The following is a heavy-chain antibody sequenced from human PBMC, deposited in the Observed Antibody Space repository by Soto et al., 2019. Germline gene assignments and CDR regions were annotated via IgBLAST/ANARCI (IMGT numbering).Heavy chain of an antibody. J-gene: IGHJ6*02. CDR3: ARDLPTMDT. Sequence: QVQLVQSGAEVKKPGASVKVSCKASGYTFTSYGISWVRQAPGQGLEWMGWIRAYNGNTNNAQKHQGRLTMTTGTSTSTAYMELGSLISHDTAVYHCARDLPTMDTWGQGPTVTASS. V-gene: IGHV1-18*01. CDR2: IRAYNGNT. CDR1: GYTFTSYG.